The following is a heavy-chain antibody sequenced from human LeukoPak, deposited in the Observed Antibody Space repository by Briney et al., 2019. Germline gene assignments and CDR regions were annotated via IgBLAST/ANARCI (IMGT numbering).Heavy chain of an antibody. CDR1: GFNFDDYV. Sequence: GGSLRLSCAASGFNFDDYVMSWVRQAPGKGLEWVSGINWNGGSRGYADSVKGRFTISRDNAKNSLYLQMNSLRAEDTALYYCAHGSMYQLDYWGQGTLVTVSS. CDR2: INWNGGSR. D-gene: IGHD2-2*01. CDR3: AHGSMYQLDY. V-gene: IGHV3-20*04. J-gene: IGHJ4*02.